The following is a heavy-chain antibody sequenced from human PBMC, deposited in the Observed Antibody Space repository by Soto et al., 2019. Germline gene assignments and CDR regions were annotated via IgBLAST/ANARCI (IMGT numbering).Heavy chain of an antibody. D-gene: IGHD4-4*01. CDR2: IIPMFGTA. CDR3: ARAQGWPADYIGNYPFDY. J-gene: IGHJ4*02. V-gene: IGHV1-69*13. Sequence: SVKVSCKASGGTFRSSTFSWVRQAPGQGLEWMGVIIPMFGTAVYAQNFQGRVTITADESTSTAFMELSSLRSDDTAVYYCARAQGWPADYIGNYPFDYWGQGALVTVSS. CDR1: GGTFRSST.